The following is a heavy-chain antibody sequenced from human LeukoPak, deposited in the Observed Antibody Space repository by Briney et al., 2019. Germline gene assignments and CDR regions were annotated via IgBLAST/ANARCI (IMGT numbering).Heavy chain of an antibody. Sequence: ASVKVSCKASGYTFTGYYMNWVRQAPGQGLEWIGRINPNSGGTNYAQTFKGRVTMTRETSISTAYMELSRLRSDATAVYYCARGSRRVDHCLYRAQFDPWGQGTLVTVSS. V-gene: IGHV1-2*06. CDR3: ARGSRRVDHCLYRAQFDP. CDR1: GYTFTGYY. D-gene: IGHD3-16*01. CDR2: INPNSGGT. J-gene: IGHJ5*02.